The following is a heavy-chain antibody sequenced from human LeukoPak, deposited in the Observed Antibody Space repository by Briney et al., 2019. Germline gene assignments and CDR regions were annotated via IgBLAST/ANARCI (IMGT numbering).Heavy chain of an antibody. D-gene: IGHD3-22*01. CDR1: GFTFSSYA. J-gene: IGHJ4*02. Sequence: PGGSLRLSCAASGFTFSSYAMSWVRQAPGQGLEWMGGIIPIFGTANYAQKFQGRVTITADEPTSTAYMELSSLRSEDTAVYYCARDQTYYYDSSGYALFDYWGQGTLVTVSS. V-gene: IGHV1-69*01. CDR2: IIPIFGTA. CDR3: ARDQTYYYDSSGYALFDY.